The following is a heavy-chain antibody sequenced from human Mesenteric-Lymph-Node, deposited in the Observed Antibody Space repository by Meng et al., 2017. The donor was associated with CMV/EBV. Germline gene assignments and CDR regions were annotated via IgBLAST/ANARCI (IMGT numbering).Heavy chain of an antibody. D-gene: IGHD3-3*01. CDR2: IYYSGST. V-gene: IGHV4-59*01. Sequence: GPLRLSCTVSGGSISSYYWSWIRQPPGKGLEWIGYIYYSGSTNYNPSLKSRVTISVDTSKNQFSLKLSSVTAADTAVYYCARESRDFWSGYYTADYWGQGTLVTVSS. CDR3: ARESRDFWSGYYTADY. CDR1: GGSISSYY. J-gene: IGHJ4*02.